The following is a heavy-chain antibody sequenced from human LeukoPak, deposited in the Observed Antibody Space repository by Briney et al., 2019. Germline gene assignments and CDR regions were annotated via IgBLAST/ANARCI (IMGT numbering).Heavy chain of an antibody. CDR1: GYTFTSYD. V-gene: IGHV1-8*01. D-gene: IGHD3-3*01. CDR3: ARGFWSGYYEHYYYMDV. Sequence: ASVKVSCKASGYTFTSYDINWVRQATGQGLEWMGWMNPNRGNTGYAQKFQGRVTMTRNTSISTAYMELSSLRSEDTAVYYCARGFWSGYYEHYYYMDVWGKGTTVTVSS. J-gene: IGHJ6*03. CDR2: MNPNRGNT.